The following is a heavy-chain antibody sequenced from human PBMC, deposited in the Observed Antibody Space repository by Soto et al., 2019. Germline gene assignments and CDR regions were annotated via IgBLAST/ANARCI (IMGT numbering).Heavy chain of an antibody. CDR1: GFTFDDYT. V-gene: IGHV3-43*01. Sequence: GGSLRLSCAASGFTFDDYTMHWVRQAPGKGLEWVSLISWDGGSTYYADSVKGRFTISRDNSKNSLYLQMNSLRTEDTALYYCAKDFGIAVAERGGFFDYWGQGTLVTVSS. D-gene: IGHD6-19*01. CDR2: ISWDGGST. CDR3: AKDFGIAVAERGGFFDY. J-gene: IGHJ4*02.